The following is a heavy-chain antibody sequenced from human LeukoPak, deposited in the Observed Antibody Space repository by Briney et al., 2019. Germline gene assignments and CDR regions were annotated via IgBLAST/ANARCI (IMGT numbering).Heavy chain of an antibody. J-gene: IGHJ4*02. V-gene: IGHV1-18*04. CDR1: GYTFTGYY. Sequence: ASVKVSCKASGYTFTGYYMHWVRQAPGQGLEWMGWISAYNGNTNYAQKLQGRVTMTTDTSTSTAYMELRSLRSDDTAVYYCARDGGDYSHGYWGQGTLVTVSS. CDR3: ARDGGDYSHGY. D-gene: IGHD4-17*01. CDR2: ISAYNGNT.